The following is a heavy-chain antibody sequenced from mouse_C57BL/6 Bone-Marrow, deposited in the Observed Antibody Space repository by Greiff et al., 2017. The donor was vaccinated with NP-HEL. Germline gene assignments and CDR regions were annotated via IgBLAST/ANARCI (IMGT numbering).Heavy chain of an antibody. CDR2: IRTKANGSTT. CDR3: ARSIYCDYADDAIYAMDY. Sequence: EVQGVESGGGLVQPGGSLSLSCAASGFTFTDYYMSWVRQPPGKALEWLVFIRTKANGSTTEYSASVKGRFTISRDNSQSILYLQMNALRAEDSATYYCARSIYCDYADDAIYAMDYWGQGTSVTVSS. J-gene: IGHJ4*01. V-gene: IGHV7-3*01. D-gene: IGHD2-4*01. CDR1: GFTFTDYY.